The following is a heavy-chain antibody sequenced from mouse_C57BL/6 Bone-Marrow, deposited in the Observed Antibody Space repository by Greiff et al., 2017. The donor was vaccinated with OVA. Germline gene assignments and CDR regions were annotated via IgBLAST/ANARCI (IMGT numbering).Heavy chain of an antibody. CDR3: ARGVTGTYWFAY. V-gene: IGHV3-6*01. J-gene: IGHJ3*01. Sequence: DVQLQESGPGLVKPSQSLSLTCSVTGYSITSGYYWNWIRQFPGNKLEWMGYISYDGSNNYNPSLKNRISITRDTSKNQFFLKLNSVTTEDTATYYCARGVTGTYWFAYWGQGTLVTVSA. D-gene: IGHD4-1*01. CDR1: GYSITSGYY. CDR2: ISYDGSN.